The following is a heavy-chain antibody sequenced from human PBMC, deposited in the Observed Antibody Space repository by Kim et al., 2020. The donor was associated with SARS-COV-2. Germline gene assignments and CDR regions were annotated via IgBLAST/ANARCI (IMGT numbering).Heavy chain of an antibody. V-gene: IGHV3-23*01. Sequence: GRFTNSRDNSKNTLYLQMNSLRAEDTAVYYCAKDSHPPDNNYYYYYGMDVWGQGTTVTVSS. J-gene: IGHJ6*02. D-gene: IGHD2-15*01. CDR3: AKDSHPPDNNYYYYYGMDV.